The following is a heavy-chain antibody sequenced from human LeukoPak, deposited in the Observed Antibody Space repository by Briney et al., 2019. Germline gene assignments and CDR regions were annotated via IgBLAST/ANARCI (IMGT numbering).Heavy chain of an antibody. CDR2: ISSNGGST. V-gene: IGHV3-64*04. J-gene: IGHJ6*02. CDR1: GFTFSSYA. D-gene: IGHD6-13*01. CDR3: ARAISHSNYGVDV. Sequence: GGSLRLSCSASGFTFSSYAMHWVRQAPGKGLEYVSAISSNGGSTYYADSVKGRFTISRDNSKNTLYLQMNSLRAEDTAVYYCARAISHSNYGVDVWGQGTTVTVSS.